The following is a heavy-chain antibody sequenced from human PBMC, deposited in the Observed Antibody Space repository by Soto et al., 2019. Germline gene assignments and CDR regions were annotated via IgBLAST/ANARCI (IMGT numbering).Heavy chain of an antibody. J-gene: IGHJ6*02. CDR3: AKGRKGYSSGWFPNYYYYYGMDV. CDR1: GFTFSSYA. CDR2: ISGSGGST. D-gene: IGHD6-19*01. Sequence: GGSLRLSCAASGFTFSSYAVSWVRQAPAKGLEWVSAISGSGGSTYYADSVKGRFTISRDNSKSTLYLQMNSLRAEDTAVYYCAKGRKGYSSGWFPNYYYYYGMDVWGQGTTVTVSS. V-gene: IGHV3-23*01.